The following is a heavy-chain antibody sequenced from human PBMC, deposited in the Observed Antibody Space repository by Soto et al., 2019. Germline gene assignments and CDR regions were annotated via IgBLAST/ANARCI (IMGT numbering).Heavy chain of an antibody. Sequence: QVQLVQSGAEVKKPGSSVKVSCKASGDSFNRYAINWVRQARGQGLEWMGGIIPIFGTPNYAQNFQGRVTITAEEATTTAHMELSDLKSEDTGMYFCARVHPTSAAAGTVFLDDWGQGTLVSVS. V-gene: IGHV1-69*01. CDR3: ARVHPTSAAAGTVFLDD. CDR2: IIPIFGTP. J-gene: IGHJ4*02. CDR1: GDSFNRYA. D-gene: IGHD6-13*01.